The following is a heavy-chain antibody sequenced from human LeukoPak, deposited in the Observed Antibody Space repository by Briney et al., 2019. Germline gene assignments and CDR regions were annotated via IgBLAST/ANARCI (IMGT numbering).Heavy chain of an antibody. CDR2: ISASGGST. J-gene: IGHJ4*02. D-gene: IGHD3-9*01. CDR3: ARGHYDVLAASYKWTPDY. CDR1: GFSFSTYA. Sequence: GGSLKLSCAASGFSFSTYAMSWVRQAPGKGLDWVSGISASGGSTYYADSVKGRFTTSRDNAKNSLSLQLNSLRVEDTAVYYCARGHYDVLAASYKWTPDYWGQGTLVTVSS. V-gene: IGHV3-23*01.